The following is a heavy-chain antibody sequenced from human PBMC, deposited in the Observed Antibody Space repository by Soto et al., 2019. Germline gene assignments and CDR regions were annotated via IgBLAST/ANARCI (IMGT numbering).Heavy chain of an antibody. V-gene: IGHV3-74*01. CDR1: GFTFSSYW. CDR3: ARAYYYGSGSYWFDY. Sequence: GGSLRLSCAASGFTFSSYWMHWVRQAPGKGLVWVSRINSDGSSTSYADSVKGRFTISRDNAKNTLYLQMNSLRAEDTAVYYCARAYYYGSGSYWFDYWGQGTLVTVSS. D-gene: IGHD3-10*01. J-gene: IGHJ4*02. CDR2: INSDGSST.